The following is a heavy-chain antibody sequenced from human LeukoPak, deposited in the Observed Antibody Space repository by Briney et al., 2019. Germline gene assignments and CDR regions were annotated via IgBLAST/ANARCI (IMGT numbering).Heavy chain of an antibody. CDR1: GYRFASYW. CDR2: MYPSDSDT. J-gene: IGHJ4*02. D-gene: IGHD1-26*01. Sequence: GDSLKISCKGSGYRFASYWIAWMRQTPGKGLEWMGIMYPSDSDTRYNAPFQGQVTISADKSDSTAYLQWSSLQASDTATYYCARRIYYSDSWRGFDYWGQGTPVTVSS. CDR3: ARRIYYSDSWRGFDY. V-gene: IGHV5-51*01.